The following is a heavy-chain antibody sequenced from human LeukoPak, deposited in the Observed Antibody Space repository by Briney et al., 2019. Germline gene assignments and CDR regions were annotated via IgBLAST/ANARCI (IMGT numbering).Heavy chain of an antibody. D-gene: IGHD1-7*01. CDR2: IYYSGST. V-gene: IGHV4-59*01. J-gene: IGHJ6*03. Sequence: SETLSLTCAVYGGSFSGYYWSWIRQPPGKGLEWIGYIYYSGSTNYNPSLKSRVTISVDTSKNQFSLKLSSVTAADTAVYYCARALYNWNYRGYYYYMDVWGKGTTVTVSS. CDR3: ARALYNWNYRGYYYYMDV. CDR1: GGSFSGYY.